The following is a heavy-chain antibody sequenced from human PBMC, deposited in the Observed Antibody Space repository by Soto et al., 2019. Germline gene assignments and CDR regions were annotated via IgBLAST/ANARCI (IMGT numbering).Heavy chain of an antibody. CDR1: GDSVSSNSAA. CDR2: TYYRSKWYN. Sequence: PSQTLSLTCAISGDSVSSNSAAWNWIRQSPSRGLEWLGRTYYRSKWYNDYAVSVKSRITINPDTSKNQFSLQLNSVTPEDTAVYYCARVEYRVAVAGTYYYYGMDVWGQGTTVTVSS. D-gene: IGHD6-19*01. V-gene: IGHV6-1*01. J-gene: IGHJ6*02. CDR3: ARVEYRVAVAGTYYYYGMDV.